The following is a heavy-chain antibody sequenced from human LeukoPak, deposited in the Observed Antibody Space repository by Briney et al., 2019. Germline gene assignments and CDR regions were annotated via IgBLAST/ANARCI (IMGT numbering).Heavy chain of an antibody. CDR1: GGSFSGYY. J-gene: IGHJ4*02. Sequence: SETLSLTCAVYGGSFSGYYWSWIRQPPGKGLEWIGEINHSGSTNYNPSLKSRVTISVDTSKNQFSLKLSTVTAADTAVYYCARLYCSSTSCGNSGYWGQGTLVTVSS. D-gene: IGHD2-2*01. V-gene: IGHV4-34*01. CDR3: ARLYCSSTSCGNSGY. CDR2: INHSGST.